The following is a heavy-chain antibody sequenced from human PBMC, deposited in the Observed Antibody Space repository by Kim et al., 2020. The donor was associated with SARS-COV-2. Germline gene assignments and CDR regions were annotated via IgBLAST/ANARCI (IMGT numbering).Heavy chain of an antibody. CDR3: ARDHPAYRYGIATFDI. D-gene: IGHD2-21*01. J-gene: IGHJ3*02. Sequence: LKSRVTISVDTAKNQFSLKLSSVTAADTAVYYCARDHPAYRYGIATFDIWGQGTMVTVSS. V-gene: IGHV4-59*01.